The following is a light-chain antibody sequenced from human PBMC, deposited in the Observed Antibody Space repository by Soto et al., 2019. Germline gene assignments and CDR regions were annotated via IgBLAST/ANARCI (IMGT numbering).Light chain of an antibody. CDR3: QNYYSAPFT. J-gene: IGKJ3*01. Sequence: DIQMTQSPSSLSAFIGDRVTITCRASQGISDYLVWYQQKPGKVPKLLIYAASTLKSGVPPRFSGTGSGTDFTLTISSLQPEDVATSYCQNYYSAPFTFGPGTKVDI. CDR2: AAS. CDR1: QGISDY. V-gene: IGKV1-27*01.